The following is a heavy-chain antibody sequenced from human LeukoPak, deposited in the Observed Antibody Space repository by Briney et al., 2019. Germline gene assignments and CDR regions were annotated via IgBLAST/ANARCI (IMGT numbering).Heavy chain of an antibody. CDR3: ARGHYDILTGIDY. J-gene: IGHJ4*02. V-gene: IGHV3-11*05. D-gene: IGHD3-9*01. Sequence: TGGSLRLSCAASGFTFSDYYMTWIRQAPGKGLEWVSYISSSSTYTNYADSVKGRFTISRDNAKNSLYLQMNSLRAEDTAVYYCARGHYDILTGIDYWGQGTLVTVSS. CDR2: ISSSSTYT. CDR1: GFTFSDYY.